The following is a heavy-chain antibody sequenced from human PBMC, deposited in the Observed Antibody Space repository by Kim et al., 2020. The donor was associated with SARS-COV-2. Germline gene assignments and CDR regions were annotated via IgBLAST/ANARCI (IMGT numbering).Heavy chain of an antibody. Sequence: GGSLRLSCAASGFTFSSYGMHWVRQAPGKGLEWVAVISYDGSNKYYADSVKGRFTISRDNSKNTLYLQMNSLRAEDTAVYYCAKDRGEGIGSSSWYYYYYGMDVWGQGTTVTVSS. CDR1: GFTFSSYG. J-gene: IGHJ6*02. D-gene: IGHD6-13*01. CDR2: ISYDGSNK. CDR3: AKDRGEGIGSSSWYYYYYGMDV. V-gene: IGHV3-30*18.